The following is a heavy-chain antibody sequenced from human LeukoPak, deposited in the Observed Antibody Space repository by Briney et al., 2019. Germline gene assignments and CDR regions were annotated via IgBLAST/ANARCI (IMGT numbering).Heavy chain of an antibody. CDR1: GYSIRSGYF. CDR2: IYYSGST. Sequence: SETLSLTCSVSGYSIRSGYFWSWIRQPPGKGLEWIGYIYYSGSTNYNPSLKRRVTISVDTSKNQFSLKLSSVTAADTAVYYCARVNGDYDYVWGSYRYLSFDPWGQGTLVTVSS. CDR3: ARVNGDYDYVWGSYRYLSFDP. J-gene: IGHJ5*02. D-gene: IGHD3-16*02. V-gene: IGHV4-61*01.